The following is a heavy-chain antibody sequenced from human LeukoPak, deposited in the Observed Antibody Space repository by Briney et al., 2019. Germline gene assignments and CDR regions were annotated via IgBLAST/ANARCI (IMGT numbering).Heavy chain of an antibody. CDR2: INPNSGGT. J-gene: IGHJ4*02. CDR1: GYTFTGYY. D-gene: IGHD3-22*01. V-gene: IGHV1-2*02. CDR3: ARDPDYYDSSGHYPY. Sequence: ASVKVSCKASGYTFTGYYMHWVRQAPGQGLEWMGWINPNSGGTNYAQKFQGRVTMTRDTSISTAYMELSRLRSDDTAVYYCARDPDYYDSSGHYPYWGQGTLVTVSS.